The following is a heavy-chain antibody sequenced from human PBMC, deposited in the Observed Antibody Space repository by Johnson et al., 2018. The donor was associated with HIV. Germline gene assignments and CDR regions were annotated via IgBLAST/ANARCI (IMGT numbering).Heavy chain of an antibody. CDR3: AKTTFMIAAAGPLAFDI. CDR1: GFTFSSYG. Sequence: QVQLVESGGGLVQPGRSLRLSCAASGFTFSSYGMHWVRQAPGKGLEWVAVISYDGSNKYYADSVKGRFTISRDNSKNTLYLQMNSLRAEDTAVYYCAKTTFMIAAAGPLAFDIWGQGTMVTVSS. V-gene: IGHV3-30*18. CDR2: ISYDGSNK. D-gene: IGHD6-13*01. J-gene: IGHJ3*02.